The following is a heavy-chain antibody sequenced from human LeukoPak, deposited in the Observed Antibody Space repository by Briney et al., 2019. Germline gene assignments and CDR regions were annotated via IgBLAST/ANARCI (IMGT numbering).Heavy chain of an antibody. CDR1: GYTFTCYY. CDR3: ARDLLSPLYSSTWSSFDY. CDR2: INPISGGT. D-gene: IGHD6-13*01. J-gene: IGHJ4*02. Sequence: GASVKVSCKASGYTFTCYYLHWVRQAPGQGLEWMGWINPISGGTNYAHKFQGRVTITRDTSTSTAYMELSRLRSDDTAVYYCARDLLSPLYSSTWSSFDYWGQGTLVTAAS. V-gene: IGHV1-2*02.